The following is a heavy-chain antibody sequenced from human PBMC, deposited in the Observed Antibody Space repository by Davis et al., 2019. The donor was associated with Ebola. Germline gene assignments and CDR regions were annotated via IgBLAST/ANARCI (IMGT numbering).Heavy chain of an antibody. CDR2: INHSGST. V-gene: IGHV4-34*01. Sequence: MPGGSLRLSCAVYGGSFSGYYWSWIRQPPGKGLEWIGEINHSGSTNYNPSLKSRVTISVDTSKNQFSLKLSPVTAADTALYYCARGHNYGSMVYGLDVCGHGTTVSVSS. D-gene: IGHD3-10*01. CDR1: GGSFSGYY. J-gene: IGHJ6*02. CDR3: ARGHNYGSMVYGLDV.